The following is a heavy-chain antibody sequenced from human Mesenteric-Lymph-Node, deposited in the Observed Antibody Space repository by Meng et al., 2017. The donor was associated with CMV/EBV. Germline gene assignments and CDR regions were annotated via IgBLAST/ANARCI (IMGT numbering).Heavy chain of an antibody. D-gene: IGHD2-15*01. V-gene: IGHV3-30*02. Sequence: GESLKISCAASGFTVSSNYMNWVRQAPGKGLEWVAFTRYDGINKYHADSVKGRFTISKDFSKNTLYLQMNSLRVEDTAVYYCAKDRGSGGNGYGMDVWGQGTTVTVSS. CDR2: TRYDGINK. CDR1: GFTVSSNY. CDR3: AKDRGSGGNGYGMDV. J-gene: IGHJ6*02.